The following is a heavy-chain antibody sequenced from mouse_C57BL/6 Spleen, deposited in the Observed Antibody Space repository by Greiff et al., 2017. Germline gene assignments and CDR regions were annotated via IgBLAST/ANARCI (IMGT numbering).Heavy chain of an antibody. Sequence: VQLQQPGAELVMPGASVKLSCKASGYTFTSYWMHWVKQRPGQGLEWIGEIDPSDSYTNYNQKFKGKSTLTVDKSSSTAYMQLSSLTSEDSAVYYCARRDGYYGYFDYWGQGTTLTVSS. V-gene: IGHV1-69*01. D-gene: IGHD2-3*01. J-gene: IGHJ2*01. CDR1: GYTFTSYW. CDR3: ARRDGYYGYFDY. CDR2: IDPSDSYT.